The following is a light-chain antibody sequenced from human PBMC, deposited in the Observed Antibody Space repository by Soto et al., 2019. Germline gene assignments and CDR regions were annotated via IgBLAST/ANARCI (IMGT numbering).Light chain of an antibody. CDR2: GTS. J-gene: IGKJ1*01. V-gene: IGKV3-20*01. CDR1: QSIGSSY. Sequence: ENVLTQSPATLSLSPGERATLSCRASQSIGSSYLAWYQQKPGHAPRLIIYGTSNSATGIPARFSGSGSGTDFTLTISRLEPEDFAVYYCQQCSSSWLTFGQGTKVEIK. CDR3: QQCSSSWLT.